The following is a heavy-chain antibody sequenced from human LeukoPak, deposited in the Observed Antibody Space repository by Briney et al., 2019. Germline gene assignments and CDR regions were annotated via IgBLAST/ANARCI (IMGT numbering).Heavy chain of an antibody. V-gene: IGHV3-74*01. Sequence: GGSLRLSCVASGFTFNNHWMHWVRRAPGEGLVWVSRIDSDGSTTIYADSVKGRFTISRDNAKNTLYLQMSSLRAEDTAVYYCARGGEYSGSPFDPWGQGTLVTVSS. CDR2: IDSDGSTT. J-gene: IGHJ5*02. D-gene: IGHD1-26*01. CDR1: GFTFNNHW. CDR3: ARGGEYSGSPFDP.